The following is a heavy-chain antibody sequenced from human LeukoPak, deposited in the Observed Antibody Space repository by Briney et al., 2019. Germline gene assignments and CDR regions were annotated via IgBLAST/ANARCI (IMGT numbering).Heavy chain of an antibody. Sequence: HSGGSLRLSCAASGFTFSSYAMHWVRQAPGKGLEWVAVISYDGSNKYYADSVKGRFTISRDNSKNTLYLQMNSLRAEDTAVYYCAKAQGYSSGNYFDYWGQGTLVTVSS. D-gene: IGHD6-19*01. CDR3: AKAQGYSSGNYFDY. V-gene: IGHV3-30*04. J-gene: IGHJ4*02. CDR2: ISYDGSNK. CDR1: GFTFSSYA.